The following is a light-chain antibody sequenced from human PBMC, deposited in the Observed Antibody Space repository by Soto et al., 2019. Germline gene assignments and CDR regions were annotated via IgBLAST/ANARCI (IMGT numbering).Light chain of an antibody. Sequence: EIVLTQSPGTLSLSPGERATLSCRASHSVSSSYLAWFQQKPGQAPRLLIYDASNRATGIPDRFSGSGSGTEFTLTISSPRPDDFATYYCQQYNSYSMYTFGQGTRLEIK. J-gene: IGKJ5*01. V-gene: IGKV3-20*01. CDR1: HSVSSSY. CDR3: QQYNSYSMYT. CDR2: DAS.